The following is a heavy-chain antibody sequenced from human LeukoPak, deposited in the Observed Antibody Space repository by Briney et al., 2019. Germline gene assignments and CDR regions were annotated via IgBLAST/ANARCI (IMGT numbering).Heavy chain of an antibody. V-gene: IGHV4-39*01. CDR1: GVSISGTNSY. Sequence: PSETLSLTCDVSGVSISGTNSYWGWIRQPPGMGLEWIGSIHYRLPTFYNPLLNSRATISVDTSKNQISLRFRSVTAADTAVYYCARHEGEDGYNAKTPDYWGQGTLVTVSS. CDR3: ARHEGEDGYNAKTPDY. CDR2: IHYRLPT. D-gene: IGHD5-24*01. J-gene: IGHJ4*02.